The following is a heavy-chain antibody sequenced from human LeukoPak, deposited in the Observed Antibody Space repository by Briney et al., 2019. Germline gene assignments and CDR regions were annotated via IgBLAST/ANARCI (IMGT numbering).Heavy chain of an antibody. D-gene: IGHD6-19*01. V-gene: IGHV3-74*01. Sequence: GGSLRLSCAASGFTFSSYWMHWVRQAPGKGLVWVSRINSDGSSTSYADSVKGRFTISRDNAKNTLYLQMNGLKVEDTAVYFCASLFSSGWRYFYYMDVWGKGTTVTVSS. J-gene: IGHJ6*03. CDR3: ASLFSSGWRYFYYMDV. CDR2: INSDGSST. CDR1: GFTFSSYW.